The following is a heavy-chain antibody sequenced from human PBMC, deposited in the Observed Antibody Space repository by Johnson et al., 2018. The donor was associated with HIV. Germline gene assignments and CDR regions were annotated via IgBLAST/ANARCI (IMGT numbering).Heavy chain of an antibody. CDR2: ISRSGSTI. J-gene: IGHJ3*02. Sequence: VQLVESGGGVVQPGRSLRLSCAASGFTFSSYAMHWVRQAPGKGLEWVSYISRSGSTITYADSVKGRFTISRANSKNTLYLQMNSLRAEDTAVYYCARSQPEEYSSSSDAFDIWGQGTMVTVSS. CDR3: ARSQPEEYSSSSDAFDI. CDR1: GFTFSSYA. V-gene: IGHV3-48*01. D-gene: IGHD6-6*01.